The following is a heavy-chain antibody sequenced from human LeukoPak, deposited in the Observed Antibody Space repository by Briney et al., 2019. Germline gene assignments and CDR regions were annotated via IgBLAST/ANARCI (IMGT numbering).Heavy chain of an antibody. J-gene: IGHJ3*02. CDR3: ARDRRAIENYYGSGKAFDI. Sequence: PGGSLRLSCAASGFTFSSYSMNWVRQAPGKGLEWVSYISSSSSTIYYADSVKGRFTISRDNAKNSLYLQMNSLRSEDTAVYYCARDRRAIENYYGSGKAFDIWGQGTMVTVSS. CDR1: GFTFSSYS. CDR2: ISSSSSTI. V-gene: IGHV3-48*04. D-gene: IGHD3-10*01.